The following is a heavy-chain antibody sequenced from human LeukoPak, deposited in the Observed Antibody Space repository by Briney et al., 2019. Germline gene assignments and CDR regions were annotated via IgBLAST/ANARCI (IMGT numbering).Heavy chain of an antibody. CDR2: ISGGGDKT. V-gene: IGHV3-23*01. CDR1: LFTFTTYA. D-gene: IGHD6-19*01. Sequence: PGGSLRLSSAASLFTFTTYAINWVRQAPGKGLEWVSGISGGGDKTYYADSVNGRFTISRDNSKNTVSLQMSSLRAEDTALYYCAKDLALAGTGGGFDVWGQGTRVAVSS. J-gene: IGHJ3*01. CDR3: AKDLALAGTGGGFDV.